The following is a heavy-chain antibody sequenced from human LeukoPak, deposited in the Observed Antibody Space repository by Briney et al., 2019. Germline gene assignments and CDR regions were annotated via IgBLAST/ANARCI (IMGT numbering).Heavy chain of an antibody. CDR1: GFTFSSYS. J-gene: IGHJ3*02. CDR3: ARDLARGVIIHNDAFDI. V-gene: IGHV3-21*01. CDR2: ISSSSSYI. Sequence: GGSLRLSCAASGFTFSSYSMNWVRQAPGKGLEWVSSISSSSSYIYYADSVKGRFTISRDNAKNSLYLQMNSLRAEDTAVYYCARDLARGVIIHNDAFDIWGQGTMVTVSS. D-gene: IGHD3-10*01.